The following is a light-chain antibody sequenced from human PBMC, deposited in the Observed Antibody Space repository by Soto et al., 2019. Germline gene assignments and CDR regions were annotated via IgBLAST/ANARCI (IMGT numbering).Light chain of an antibody. V-gene: IGKV1-33*01. J-gene: IGKJ4*01. Sequence: DIQITQCPSSLSASVGDRVTITCHSSPHIGYYLNWYQQKPGKAPKLLIYDAYNLQTGVPSRFSGSKSGTDFTLTINALQPEDFGTYFCQQYDSLPLTFGGGTKVDIK. CDR3: QQYDSLPLT. CDR2: DAY. CDR1: PHIGYY.